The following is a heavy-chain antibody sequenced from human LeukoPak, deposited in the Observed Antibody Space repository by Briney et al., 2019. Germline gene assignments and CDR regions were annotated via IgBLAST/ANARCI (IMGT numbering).Heavy chain of an antibody. CDR2: ISGDGGRT. CDR3: AKGHYDGGPYSYFDY. J-gene: IGHJ4*02. V-gene: IGHV3-23*01. D-gene: IGHD3-22*01. CDR1: GFTFSGYA. Sequence: GGSLRLSCAASGFTFSGYAMSWVRQAPGKGLEWVSAISGDGGRTNYADSVKGRFTISRDKSKNTLYLQMNSLRAEDTAEYYCAKGHYDGGPYSYFDYWGQGTLVTVSS.